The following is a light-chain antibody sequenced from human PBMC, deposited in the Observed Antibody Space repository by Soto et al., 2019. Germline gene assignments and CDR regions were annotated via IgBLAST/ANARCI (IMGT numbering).Light chain of an antibody. Sequence: EVVLTQSPGILSLSPGERATLSCRASQGISSTSLGRYQQRPGQAPRLLISAAINRAAGIPDRFSGSGSWTDFTLIIGRLEPEDFAVYYCQHYGTSPPVTFGGGTRVEIK. CDR3: QHYGTSPPVT. J-gene: IGKJ4*01. V-gene: IGKV3-20*01. CDR2: AAI. CDR1: QGISSTS.